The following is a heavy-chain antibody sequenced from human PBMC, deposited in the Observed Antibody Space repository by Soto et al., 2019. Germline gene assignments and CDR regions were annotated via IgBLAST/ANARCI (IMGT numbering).Heavy chain of an antibody. CDR1: GYTFTSYG. J-gene: IGHJ6*01. V-gene: IGHV1-2*04. CDR2: INPNSGGT. CDR3: ASAMVKSSVYYYGMDV. Sequence: GASVKVSCKASGYTFTSYGISWVRQAPGQGLEWMGWINPNSGGTNYAQKFQGWVTMTRDTSISTAYMELSRLRSDDTAVYYCASAMVKSSVYYYGMDVWGQGTTVTVSS. D-gene: IGHD5-18*01.